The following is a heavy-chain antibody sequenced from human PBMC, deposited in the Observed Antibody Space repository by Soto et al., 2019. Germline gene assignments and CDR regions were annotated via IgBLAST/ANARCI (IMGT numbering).Heavy chain of an antibody. V-gene: IGHV1-18*04. CDR2: ISAYNGNT. CDR3: ARGGCYYDFRSGYPTTINWFDP. Sequence: QVQLVQSGAEVTKPGASVKVSCKASGYTFTSYGISWVRQAPGQGLEWMGWISAYNGNTNYAQKLQGRVTMTTDTSTSTAYMKLGSLSSDDTAVYYCARGGCYYDFRSGYPTTINWFDPWGQGTLVTVSS. J-gene: IGHJ5*02. CDR1: GYTFTSYG. D-gene: IGHD3-3*01.